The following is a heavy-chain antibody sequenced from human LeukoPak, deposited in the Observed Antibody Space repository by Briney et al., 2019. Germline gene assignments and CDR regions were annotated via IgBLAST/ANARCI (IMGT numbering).Heavy chain of an antibody. V-gene: IGHV3-21*01. CDR3: ARDLKGYCSSTSCYVGDAFDI. Sequence: GGSLRLSCAASGFTFSSYSMNWVRQAPGKGLEWVSSISSSSSYIYYADSVKGRFTISRDNAKNSLYLQMNSLRAEDTAVYYCARDLKGYCSSTSCYVGDAFDIWGQGTMVTVSS. CDR2: ISSSSSYI. D-gene: IGHD2-2*01. J-gene: IGHJ3*02. CDR1: GFTFSSYS.